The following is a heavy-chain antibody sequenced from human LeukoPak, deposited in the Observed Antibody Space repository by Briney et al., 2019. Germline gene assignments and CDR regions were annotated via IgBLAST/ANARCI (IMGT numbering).Heavy chain of an antibody. V-gene: IGHV4-30-4*01. Sequence: SQTLSLTCTVSGGSISSGDYYWSWIRQPPGKGLEWIGYIYYSGSTYYNPSLKSRATISVDTSKNQFSLKLSSVTAADTAVYYCARDYGDYGHYYYYGMDVWGQGTTVTVSS. D-gene: IGHD4-17*01. CDR2: IYYSGST. J-gene: IGHJ6*02. CDR3: ARDYGDYGHYYYYGMDV. CDR1: GGSISSGDYY.